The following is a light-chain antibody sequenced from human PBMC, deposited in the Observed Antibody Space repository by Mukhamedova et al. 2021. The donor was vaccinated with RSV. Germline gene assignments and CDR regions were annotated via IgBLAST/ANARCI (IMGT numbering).Light chain of an antibody. CDR3: QKYNSAPSWT. V-gene: IGKV1-27*01. J-gene: IGKJ1*01. CDR2: TAS. Sequence: WYQRRVHGKVPKLLIHTASTLQSGVPSRFRGSGSGTDFTLTISSLQPEDVATYYCQKYNSAPSWTFSQGTKVEIK.